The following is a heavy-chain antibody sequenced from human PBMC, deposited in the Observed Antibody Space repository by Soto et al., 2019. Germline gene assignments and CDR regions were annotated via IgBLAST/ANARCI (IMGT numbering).Heavy chain of an antibody. Sequence: SETLSLTCAVYGGSFSGHYWSWIRQPPGKGLEWIGEISHGGSTNYSPSLKSRVTISVDTSKNQFSLKLSSVTAADTAVYYCARRNIVLVPAAIEWFDPWGQGTLVTLSS. CDR2: ISHGGST. V-gene: IGHV4-34*01. CDR3: ARRNIVLVPAAIEWFDP. J-gene: IGHJ5*02. D-gene: IGHD2-2*02. CDR1: GGSFSGHY.